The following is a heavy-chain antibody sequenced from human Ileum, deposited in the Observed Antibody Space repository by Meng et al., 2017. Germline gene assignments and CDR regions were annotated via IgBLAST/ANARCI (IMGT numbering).Heavy chain of an antibody. D-gene: IGHD3-3*01. CDR3: ARDPRGSQYSIFDY. CDR1: GLTFSRLW. Sequence: GESLKISCVASGLTFSRLWINWVRQAPGKGLEWVANIKQDGSQKCFVDSVKGRFTISRDNAKNSLYLQMNSLRDEDTAVYYGARDPRGSQYSIFDYWGQGALVTVSS. CDR2: IKQDGSQK. V-gene: IGHV3-7*01. J-gene: IGHJ4*02.